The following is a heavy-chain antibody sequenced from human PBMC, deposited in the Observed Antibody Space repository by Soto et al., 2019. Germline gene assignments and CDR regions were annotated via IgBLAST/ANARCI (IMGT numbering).Heavy chain of an antibody. CDR3: ARDGYSSSCLFDY. CDR1: GFTFSSYG. V-gene: IGHV3-33*01. J-gene: IGHJ4*02. D-gene: IGHD6-13*01. Sequence: GGSLRLSCAASGFTFSSYGMHWVRQAPGKGLEWVAVIWYDGSNKYYADSVKGRFTISRDNSKNTLYLQMNSLRAEDTAVYYCARDGYSSSCLFDYFGQLTLVTFCS. CDR2: IWYDGSNK.